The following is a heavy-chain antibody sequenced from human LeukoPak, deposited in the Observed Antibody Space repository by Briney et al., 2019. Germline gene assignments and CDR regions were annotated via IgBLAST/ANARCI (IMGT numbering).Heavy chain of an antibody. Sequence: PSETLSLTCAVCGGSFSGYYWSWIRQPPGKGLEWIGEINHSGSTNYNPSLKSRVTISVDTSKNQFSVRLTSVTATDTAVYYCARFSVSQAWFDPWGQGTLVTVSS. CDR2: INHSGST. J-gene: IGHJ5*02. V-gene: IGHV4-34*01. CDR1: GGSFSGYY. CDR3: ARFSVSQAWFDP. D-gene: IGHD2-8*01.